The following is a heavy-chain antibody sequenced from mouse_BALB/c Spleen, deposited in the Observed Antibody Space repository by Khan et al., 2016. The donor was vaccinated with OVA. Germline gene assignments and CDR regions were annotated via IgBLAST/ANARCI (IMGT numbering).Heavy chain of an antibody. CDR3: SRGGYGTSFAF. D-gene: IGHD2-10*02. J-gene: IGHJ3*01. Sequence: VQLQQPGAELVRPGASVKLSCKASGYTFTSYWMNWVKQRPGQGLEWIGMIDPSDSRTHYNQMFKDNATLTVDKSSSTAYMHLTSLTSEDSAIYCCSRGGYGTSFAFWGQGTLGTVSA. CDR2: IDPSDSRT. V-gene: IGHV1-61*01. CDR1: GYTFTSYW.